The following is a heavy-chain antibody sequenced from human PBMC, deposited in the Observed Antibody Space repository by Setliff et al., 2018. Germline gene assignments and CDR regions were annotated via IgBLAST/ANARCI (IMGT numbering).Heavy chain of an antibody. V-gene: IGHV3-23*01. CDR2: ISRSDGST. Sequence: GGSLRLSCAASGFTFSSYAMSWVRQAPGKGLEWVSAISRSDGSTYYADSVKGRFTISRDNSKNTLYLQMNSLRAEDTAVYYCAKEGAGYSSSSDRFDPWGQGTLVTVSS. J-gene: IGHJ5*02. CDR1: GFTFSSYA. CDR3: AKEGAGYSSSSDRFDP. D-gene: IGHD6-6*01.